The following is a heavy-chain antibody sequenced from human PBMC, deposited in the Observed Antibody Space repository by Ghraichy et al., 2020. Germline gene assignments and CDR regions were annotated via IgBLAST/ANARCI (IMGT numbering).Heavy chain of an antibody. V-gene: IGHV3-64*01. D-gene: IGHD3-9*01. CDR1: GFTFSSYA. J-gene: IGHJ4*02. Sequence: GGSLRLSCAASGFTFSSYAMHWVRQAPGKGLEYVSAISSNGGSTYYANSVKGRFTISRDNSKNTLYLQMGSLRAEDMAVYYCARLGGEGYDILTGSPDDYWGQGTLVTVSS. CDR2: ISSNGGST. CDR3: ARLGGEGYDILTGSPDDY.